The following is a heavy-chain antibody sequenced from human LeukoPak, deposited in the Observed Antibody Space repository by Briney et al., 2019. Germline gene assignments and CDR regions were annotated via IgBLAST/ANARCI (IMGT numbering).Heavy chain of an antibody. CDR2: IYYSGST. Sequence: PSETLSLTCTVSGGSISSSSYYWGWIRQPPGKGLEWIGSIYYSGSTYYNPSLKSRVTISVDTSKNQFSLKLSSATAADTAVYYCARHLSVEATTDFDYWGQGTLVTVSS. V-gene: IGHV4-39*01. CDR1: GGSISSSSYY. CDR3: ARHLSVEATTDFDY. D-gene: IGHD1-26*01. J-gene: IGHJ4*02.